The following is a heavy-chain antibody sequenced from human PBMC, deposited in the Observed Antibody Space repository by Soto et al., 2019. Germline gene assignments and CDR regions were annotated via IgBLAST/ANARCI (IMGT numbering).Heavy chain of an antibody. CDR1: GFTFSSYA. CDR3: AYSGYDYPTWAGVAFDI. D-gene: IGHD5-12*01. Sequence: GGSLRLSCAASGFTFSSYAMSWVRQAPGKGLEWVSAISGSGGSTYYADSVKGRFTISRDNSKNTLYLQMNSLRAEDTAVYYCAYSGYDYPTWAGVAFDIWGQGTMVTVSS. V-gene: IGHV3-23*01. CDR2: ISGSGGST. J-gene: IGHJ3*02.